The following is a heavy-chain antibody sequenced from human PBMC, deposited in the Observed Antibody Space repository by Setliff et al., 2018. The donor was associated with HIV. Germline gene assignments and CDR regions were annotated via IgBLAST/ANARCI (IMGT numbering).Heavy chain of an antibody. J-gene: IGHJ4*02. D-gene: IGHD2-2*01. CDR1: TYSISSVHS. V-gene: IGHV4-38-2*02. CDR2: MHHSGNT. Sequence: PSETLSLTCDVSTYSISSVHSWGWIRQPPGKGLEWIGTMHHSGNTHYKPSLKGRVTVSLDTSKKQLSLKLRSVTAADTAVYYCAKEGGYCSGTTCFGFDYWGQGTLVTVS. CDR3: AKEGGYCSGTTCFGFDY.